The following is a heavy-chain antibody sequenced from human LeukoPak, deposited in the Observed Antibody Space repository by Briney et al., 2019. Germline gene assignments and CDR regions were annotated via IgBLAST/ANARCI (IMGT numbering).Heavy chain of an antibody. CDR3: AIGRLGIGHYYYYMDV. Sequence: SVKVSCKASGGTFSSYAISWVRQAPGQGLEWMGGIIPIFGTANYAQKFQGRVTITTDESTSTAYVELSSLRSGDTAVYYCAIGRLGIGHYYYYMDVWGKGTTVTVSS. V-gene: IGHV1-69*05. D-gene: IGHD3-16*01. J-gene: IGHJ6*03. CDR2: IIPIFGTA. CDR1: GGTFSSYA.